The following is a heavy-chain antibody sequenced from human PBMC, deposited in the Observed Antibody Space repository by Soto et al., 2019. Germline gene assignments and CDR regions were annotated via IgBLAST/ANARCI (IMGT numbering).Heavy chain of an antibody. CDR1: GYTFTSYA. D-gene: IGHD3-22*01. V-gene: IGHV1-3*01. J-gene: IGHJ4*02. Sequence: ASVKVSCKASGYTFTSYAMHRVRQAPGQRLEWMGWINAGNGNTKYSQKFQGRFTISRDNSKNTLYLQMNSLRAEDTAVYYCAKDTYYHDRSGYYIFDYWGQGTLVTVSS. CDR2: INAGNGNT. CDR3: AKDTYYHDRSGYYIFDY.